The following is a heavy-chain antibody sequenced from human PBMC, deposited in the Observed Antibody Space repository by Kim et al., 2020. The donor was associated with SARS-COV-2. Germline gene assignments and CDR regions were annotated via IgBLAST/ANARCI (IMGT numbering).Heavy chain of an antibody. D-gene: IGHD3-22*01. V-gene: IGHV4-59*01. CDR2: VFDSGST. CDR3: ARGKYYYDGSGNPRFWYFDL. Sequence: SETLSLTCTVSGGSISYYYWTWIRQHPGKGLEWIGYVFDSGSTNYNPSLKSRVTISLGTSKKQFSLQLTSVTAADTAVYYCARGKYYYDGSGNPRFWYFDLWGRGTLVTVSS. CDR1: GGSISYYY. J-gene: IGHJ2*01.